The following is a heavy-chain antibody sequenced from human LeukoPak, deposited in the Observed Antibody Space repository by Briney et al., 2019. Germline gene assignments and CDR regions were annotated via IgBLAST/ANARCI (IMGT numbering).Heavy chain of an antibody. CDR1: GGSFSGYY. J-gene: IGHJ6*02. D-gene: IGHD1-14*01. V-gene: IGHV4-34*01. CDR2: INHSGST. CDR3: ARFNRNYYYYYGMDV. Sequence: SETLSLTCAVYGGSFSGYYWSWIRQPPGKGLEWIGEINHSGSTNYNPSLKSRVTISVDTSKNQFSLKLSSVTAADTAVYYCARFNRNYYYYYGMDVWGQGTTVTVSS.